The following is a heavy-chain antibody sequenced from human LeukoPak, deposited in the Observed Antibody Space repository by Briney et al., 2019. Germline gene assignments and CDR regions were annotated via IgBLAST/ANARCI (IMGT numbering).Heavy chain of an antibody. J-gene: IGHJ4*02. V-gene: IGHV3-30*02. D-gene: IGHD3-22*01. CDR1: GFIFSKYG. CDR3: TRGGYYDGSGYYPFDY. CDR2: IRYDESNK. Sequence: GGSLRLSCVASGFIFSKYGMHWVRQAPGSGLEWVAFIRYDESNKYYADSIKGRFTLSRDNSKNTLYLQMNSLRPEDTAVYYCTRGGYYDGSGYYPFDYWGQGTLVTVSS.